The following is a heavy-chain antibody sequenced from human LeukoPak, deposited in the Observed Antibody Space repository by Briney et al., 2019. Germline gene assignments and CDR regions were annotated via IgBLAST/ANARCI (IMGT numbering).Heavy chain of an antibody. CDR2: ISSSSSYI. D-gene: IGHD5-12*01. J-gene: IGHJ4*02. CDR3: ARDLSASGYDHGEFDY. Sequence: GGSLRLSCAASGFTFSSYSMNWVRQAPGKGLEWVSSISSSSSYIYYADSVKGRFTISRDNAKNSLYLQMNCLRAEDTAVYYCARDLSASGYDHGEFDYWGQGTLVTVSS. V-gene: IGHV3-21*01. CDR1: GFTFSSYS.